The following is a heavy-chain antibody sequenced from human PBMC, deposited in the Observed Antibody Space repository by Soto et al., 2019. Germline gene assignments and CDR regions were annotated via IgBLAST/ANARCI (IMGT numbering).Heavy chain of an antibody. J-gene: IGHJ4*02. CDR3: VTGDHADY. Sequence: EVQLVESGGALVRPGESLRLSCAASGITTSTYWMGWVRQAPGRGLEWVANIKQDGSEKYYMDSLKGRFTISRDNAINSLYLQMSSLRAEDTAVYFCVTGDHADYWGQGTLVTVSS. CDR1: GITTSTYW. CDR2: IKQDGSEK. D-gene: IGHD3-10*01. V-gene: IGHV3-7*03.